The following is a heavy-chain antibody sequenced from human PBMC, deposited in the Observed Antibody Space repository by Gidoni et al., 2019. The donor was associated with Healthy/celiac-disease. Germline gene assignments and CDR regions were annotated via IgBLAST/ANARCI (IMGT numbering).Heavy chain of an antibody. V-gene: IGHV3-23*01. CDR2: ISGSGGST. CDR3: ANPAQSRYYFDY. Sequence: EVQLLESGGGLVQPGGSLRLSYAASGFPFSSYAMSWVRQAPGKGLEWVSAISGSGGSTYYADSVKGRFTISRDNSKNTLYLQMNSLRAEDTAVYYCANPAQSRYYFDYWGQGTLVTVSS. CDR1: GFPFSSYA. J-gene: IGHJ4*02.